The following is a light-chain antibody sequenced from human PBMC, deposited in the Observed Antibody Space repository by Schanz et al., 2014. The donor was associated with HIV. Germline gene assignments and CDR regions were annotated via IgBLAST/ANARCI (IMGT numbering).Light chain of an antibody. CDR1: QSVSSNF. CDR2: GAS. V-gene: IGKV3-20*01. J-gene: IGKJ2*01. Sequence: EIVLTQSPGTLSLSPGERATLSCRASQSVSSNFLAWYQQKPGQAPTLLIYGASSRATGIPDRFSGSGSGTDFTLTISSLQSDDFATYYCQQSYSTPYTFGQGTKLEIK. CDR3: QQSYSTPYT.